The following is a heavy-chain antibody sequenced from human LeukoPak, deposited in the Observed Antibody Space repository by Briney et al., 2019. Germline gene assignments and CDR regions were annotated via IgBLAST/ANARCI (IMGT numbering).Heavy chain of an antibody. J-gene: IGHJ4*02. D-gene: IGHD3-10*01. CDR3: AREPPRGRGSYYFDY. Sequence: ASVKVSCKPSGYTFTGYYMHWVRQAPGQGLEWMGWINPNSGATNYAQKFQGRVTVTTDTSINTAYMEQSRLRSDDTAVYYCAREPPRGRGSYYFDYWGQGNLVTVSS. CDR2: INPNSGAT. V-gene: IGHV1-2*02. CDR1: GYTFTGYY.